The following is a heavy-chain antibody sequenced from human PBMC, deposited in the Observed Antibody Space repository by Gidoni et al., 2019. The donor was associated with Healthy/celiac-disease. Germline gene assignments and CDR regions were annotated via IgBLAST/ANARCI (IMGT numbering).Heavy chain of an antibody. Sequence: EVQLVESGGGLVQPGRSLRLSCAASGFTFDDYAMHWVRQAPGKGLEWVSGISWNSGSIGYADSVKGRFTISRDNAKNSLYLQMNSLRAEDTALYYCAKDLVPTDILVPAAIGYYGMDVWGQGTTVTVSS. J-gene: IGHJ6*02. D-gene: IGHD2-2*01. CDR3: AKDLVPTDILVPAAIGYYGMDV. CDR1: GFTFDDYA. CDR2: ISWNSGSI. V-gene: IGHV3-9*01.